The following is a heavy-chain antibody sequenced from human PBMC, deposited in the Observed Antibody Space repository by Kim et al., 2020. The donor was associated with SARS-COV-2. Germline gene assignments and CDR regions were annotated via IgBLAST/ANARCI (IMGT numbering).Heavy chain of an antibody. Sequence: GGSLRLSCAASGFTFSSYEMNWVRQAPGKGLEWVSYISSSGSTIYYADSVNGRFTISRDNAKNSLYLQMNSLIAEDTAVYYCARATPGMVFCHTKNAFDIWGQGTMVTVSS. CDR3: ARATPGMVFCHTKNAFDI. J-gene: IGHJ3*02. CDR2: ISSSGSTI. V-gene: IGHV3-48*03. CDR1: GFTFSSYE. D-gene: IGHD3-3*01.